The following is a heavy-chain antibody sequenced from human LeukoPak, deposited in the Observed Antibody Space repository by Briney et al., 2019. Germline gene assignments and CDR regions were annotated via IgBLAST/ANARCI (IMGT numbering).Heavy chain of an antibody. CDR2: INHSGST. D-gene: IGHD3-22*01. Sequence: SETLPLHCALYGGSFSGYYWSWIRQPPGKGLEWIGEINHSGSTNYNPSPKSRDTISVDTSKNQFSLKLSSVTAADTAVYYCARSRPKAVIVVVIRRYDAFDIWGQGTMVTASS. CDR1: GGSFSGYY. CDR3: ARSRPKAVIVVVIRRYDAFDI. V-gene: IGHV4-34*01. J-gene: IGHJ3*02.